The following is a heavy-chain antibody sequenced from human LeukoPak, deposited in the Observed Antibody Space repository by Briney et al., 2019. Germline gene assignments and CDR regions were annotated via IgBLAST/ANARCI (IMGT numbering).Heavy chain of an antibody. CDR3: AKVNGDYPPWVLDP. CDR1: GGSISSYY. Sequence: PSETLSLTCTVSGGSISSYYWSWIRQPPGKGLEWVGYIYYSGTTSYNPSLRGRVTISVDTSKNQFSLKLSSVTAADTAVYYCAKVNGDYPPWVLDPWGQGTLVTVSS. J-gene: IGHJ5*02. CDR2: IYYSGTT. D-gene: IGHD4-17*01. V-gene: IGHV4-59*01.